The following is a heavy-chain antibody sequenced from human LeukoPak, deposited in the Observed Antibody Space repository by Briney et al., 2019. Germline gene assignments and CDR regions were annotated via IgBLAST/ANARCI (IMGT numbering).Heavy chain of an antibody. Sequence: PGGSRRLSCAASGFTFSNYAMSWVRQAPGKGLEWVSGISSSGDSTFYTDSVKGRFTISRDNSKNTLYLQMNSLRAEDTAVYYCAKVYSSVWTHIGHFDYWGQGTLVTVSS. J-gene: IGHJ4*02. CDR1: GFTFSNYA. CDR2: ISSSGDST. CDR3: AKVYSSVWTHIGHFDY. D-gene: IGHD6-19*01. V-gene: IGHV3-23*01.